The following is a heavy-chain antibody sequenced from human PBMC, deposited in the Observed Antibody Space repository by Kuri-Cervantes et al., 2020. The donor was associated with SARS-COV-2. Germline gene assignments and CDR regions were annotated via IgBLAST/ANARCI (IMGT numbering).Heavy chain of an antibody. CDR1: GGSISSSNW. CDR3: ARYLQGAYRYYFDY. V-gene: IGHV4-4*02. D-gene: IGHD3-10*01. Sequence: GSLRLSCAVSGGSISSSNWWSWVRQPPGKGLEWIGEIYHSGSANYNPSLKSRVTISVDTSKNQFSLKLSSVTAADTAVYYCARYLQGAYRYYFDYWGQGTLVTVSS. J-gene: IGHJ4*02. CDR2: IYHSGSA.